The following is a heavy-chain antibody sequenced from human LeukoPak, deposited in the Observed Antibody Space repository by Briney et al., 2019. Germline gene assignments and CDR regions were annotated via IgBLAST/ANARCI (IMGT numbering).Heavy chain of an antibody. D-gene: IGHD2-2*01. CDR1: GYSISSGYY. Sequence: SETLSLTCTVSGYSISSGYYWGWIRQPPGKGLEWIGSIYYSGSTYYNPSLKSRVTISVDTSKNQFSLKLSSVTAADTAVYYCARDPSDGYCSSTSCYALNWFDPWGQGTLVTVSS. V-gene: IGHV4-38-2*02. CDR2: IYYSGST. J-gene: IGHJ5*02. CDR3: ARDPSDGYCSSTSCYALNWFDP.